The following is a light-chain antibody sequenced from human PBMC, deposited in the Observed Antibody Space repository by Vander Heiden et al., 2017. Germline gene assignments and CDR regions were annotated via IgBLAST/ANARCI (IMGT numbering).Light chain of an antibody. V-gene: IGKV1-17*01. Sequence: DIQMTQSPSSLSASAADRVTITCRASKDIRNDFGWYQHKPGKAPKRLIYCVSRWQSGVPSRFTGSGSGTEFTLTISSLQPEDFATYYCMQHDNFPWTFGQGTKVEIK. CDR2: CVS. J-gene: IGKJ1*01. CDR1: KDIRND. CDR3: MQHDNFPWT.